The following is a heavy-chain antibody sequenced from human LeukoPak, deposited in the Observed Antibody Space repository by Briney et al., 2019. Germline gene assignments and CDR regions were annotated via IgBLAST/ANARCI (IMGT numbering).Heavy chain of an antibody. CDR1: GFTFSSYS. J-gene: IGHJ3*02. D-gene: IGHD3-16*01. V-gene: IGHV3-21*01. Sequence: GGSLRLSCAASGFTFSSYSMNWVRQAPGKGLGWVSSISSSIYIYYADSVKGRFTISRDNAKNSLYLQMNSLRAEDTAVYYCARDDYDYDAFDIWGQGTMVTVSS. CDR2: ISSSIYI. CDR3: ARDDYDYDAFDI.